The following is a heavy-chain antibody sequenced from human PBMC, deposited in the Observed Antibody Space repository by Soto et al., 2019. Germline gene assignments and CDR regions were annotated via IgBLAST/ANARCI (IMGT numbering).Heavy chain of an antibody. Sequence: WGSLRLSCETSGFTFRSFAMSWVRQAPGKGLEWVSTISGSGGSTYYADSVKGRFTISRDHSKNTLYLQMNSLRAEDTAVYYCAKNSLGSYYGSYFDYWGQGALVTVSS. CDR1: GFTFRSFA. J-gene: IGHJ4*02. CDR2: ISGSGGST. CDR3: AKNSLGSYYGSYFDY. V-gene: IGHV3-23*01. D-gene: IGHD3-10*01.